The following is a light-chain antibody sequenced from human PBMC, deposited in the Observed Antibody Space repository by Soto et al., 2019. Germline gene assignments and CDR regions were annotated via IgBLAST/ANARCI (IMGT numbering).Light chain of an antibody. CDR1: SSNIGSNT. CDR2: SSN. V-gene: IGLV1-44*01. CDR3: ATWDDTLNGRV. Sequence: QSVLTQPPSASGTPGQSVTISCSGSSSNIGSNTVDWCQQLPGTAPKLLIYSSNQRPSGVPDRFSGSKSGTSASLAISGLQSDDEADYYCATWDDTLNGRVFGGGTKVTVL. J-gene: IGLJ3*02.